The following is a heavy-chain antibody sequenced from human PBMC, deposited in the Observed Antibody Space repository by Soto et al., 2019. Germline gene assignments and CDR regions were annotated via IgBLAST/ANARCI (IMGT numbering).Heavy chain of an antibody. CDR1: GGSISSYY. CDR2: IYTSGST. V-gene: IGHV4-4*07. D-gene: IGHD3-16*02. CDR3: ARDPFYDYVRGSYLHDAFDI. J-gene: IGHJ3*02. Sequence: SETLSLTCTVSGGSISSYYWSWIRQPAGKGLEWIGRIYTSGSTNYNPSLKSRVTMSVDTSKNQFSLKLSSVTAADTAVYYCARDPFYDYVRGSYLHDAFDIWGQGTMVTVSS.